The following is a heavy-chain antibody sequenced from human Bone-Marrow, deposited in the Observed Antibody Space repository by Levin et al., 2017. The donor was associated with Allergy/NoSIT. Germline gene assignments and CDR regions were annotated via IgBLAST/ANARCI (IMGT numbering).Heavy chain of an antibody. CDR3: ARDLHYYDSSGFNAFDI. D-gene: IGHD3-22*01. CDR1: GYTFTSYG. Sequence: GASVKVSCKASGYTFTSYGISWVRQAPGQGLEWMGWISAYNGNTNYAQKLQGRVTMTTDTSTSTAYMELRSLRSDDTAVYYCARDLHYYDSSGFNAFDIWGQGTMVTVSS. J-gene: IGHJ3*02. V-gene: IGHV1-18*01. CDR2: ISAYNGNT.